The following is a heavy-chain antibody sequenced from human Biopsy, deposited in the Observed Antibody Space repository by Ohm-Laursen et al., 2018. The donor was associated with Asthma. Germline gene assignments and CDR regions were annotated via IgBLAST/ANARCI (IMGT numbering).Heavy chain of an antibody. V-gene: IGHV1-69*13. Sequence: SVKVSCKASGDSFSNYAISWVRQAPGQGLEWMGGLIPVLGTPDHAQMFEGRVTITAGESTSTAYMELSSLSSEDTAVYYCARGYSGSDRIVYYYSGLEVWGQGTTVTVSS. CDR3: ARGYSGSDRIVYYYSGLEV. CDR1: GDSFSNYA. CDR2: LIPVLGTP. D-gene: IGHD5-12*01. J-gene: IGHJ6*02.